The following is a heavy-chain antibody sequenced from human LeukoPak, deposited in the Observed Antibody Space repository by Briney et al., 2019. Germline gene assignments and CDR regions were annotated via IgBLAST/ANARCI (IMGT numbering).Heavy chain of an antibody. D-gene: IGHD2-21*02. Sequence: GESLKISCKGSGYSFTSYWIGWVRQMPGKGLEWMGIIYPGDSDTRCSPSFQGQVTISADKSISTAYLQWSSLKASDTAMYYCARAYCGGDCYLSYWFDPWGQGTLVTVSS. CDR1: GYSFTSYW. CDR3: ARAYCGGDCYLSYWFDP. CDR2: IYPGDSDT. J-gene: IGHJ5*02. V-gene: IGHV5-51*01.